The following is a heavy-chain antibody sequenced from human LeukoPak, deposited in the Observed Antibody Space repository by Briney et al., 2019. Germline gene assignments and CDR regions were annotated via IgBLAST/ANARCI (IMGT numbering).Heavy chain of an antibody. CDR1: GYTFTNYY. CDR3: ARDGLEVAATHSYYCMDV. Sequence: ASVKVSCRSSGYTFTNYYVHWVRQAPGQGLEWMGIINPTDGSSNNAQKFQGRVTMTRDMSTSTVSMELSNLRYEDTAVYYCARDGLEVAATHSYYCMDVWGKGTTVTVSS. D-gene: IGHD5-24*01. J-gene: IGHJ6*03. CDR2: INPTDGSS. V-gene: IGHV1-46*01.